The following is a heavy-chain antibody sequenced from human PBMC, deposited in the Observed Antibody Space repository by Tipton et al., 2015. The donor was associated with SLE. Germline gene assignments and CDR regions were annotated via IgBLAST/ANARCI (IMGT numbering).Heavy chain of an antibody. CDR3: AREYCSSPSCYPY. J-gene: IGHJ4*02. CDR2: INHSGST. V-gene: IGHV4-34*01. CDR1: GGSFSGYY. D-gene: IGHD2-2*01. Sequence: TLSLTCAVYGGSFSGYYWSWIRQPPGKGLEWIGEINHSGSTNYNPSLKSRVTISVDTSKNQFSLKLSSVTAADTGVYYCAREYCSSPSCYPYWGQGPLVTVSS.